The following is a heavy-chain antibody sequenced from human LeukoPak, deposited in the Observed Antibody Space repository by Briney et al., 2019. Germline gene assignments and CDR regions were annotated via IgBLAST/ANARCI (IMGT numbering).Heavy chain of an antibody. J-gene: IGHJ4*02. V-gene: IGHV5-51*01. Sequence: GESLKLSCKGSGYSFTSYWIGWVRQMPGKGLEWMGIIYPGDSDTRYSPSFQGQVTISADKSISTAYLQWSSLKASDTAMYYCARQSYGSGSYYAYFDYWGQGTLVTVSS. CDR1: GYSFTSYW. CDR2: IYPGDSDT. CDR3: ARQSYGSGSYYAYFDY. D-gene: IGHD3-10*01.